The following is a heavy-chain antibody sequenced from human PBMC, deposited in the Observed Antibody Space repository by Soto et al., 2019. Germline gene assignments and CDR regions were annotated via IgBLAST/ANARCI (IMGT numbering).Heavy chain of an antibody. D-gene: IGHD3-16*01. V-gene: IGHV3-15*01. CDR1: GFTFSNAW. CDR3: TTDLPDPGGPSWFDP. J-gene: IGHJ5*02. Sequence: GGSLRLSCAASGFTFSNAWMSWVRQAPGKGLEWVGRIKSKTDGGTTDYAAPVKGRFTISRDDSKNTLYLQMNSLKTEDTAVYYCTTDLPDPGGPSWFDPWGQGTLVTVSS. CDR2: IKSKTDGGTT.